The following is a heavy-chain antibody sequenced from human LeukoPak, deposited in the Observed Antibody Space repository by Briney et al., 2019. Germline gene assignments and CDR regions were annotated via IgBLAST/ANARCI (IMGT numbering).Heavy chain of an antibody. J-gene: IGHJ4*02. Sequence: GGSLRLSCAASGFSFSSYAMSWVRQAPGKGLQLASTITGGGGSTYYADSVKGRFTISRDNSKDTFYLQMNSLRVEDTAVYFCAKGRIPHTIYPKEVNFDYWGQGTLVTVSS. V-gene: IGHV3-23*01. D-gene: IGHD3-9*01. CDR1: GFSFSSYA. CDR3: AKGRIPHTIYPKEVNFDY. CDR2: ITGGGGST.